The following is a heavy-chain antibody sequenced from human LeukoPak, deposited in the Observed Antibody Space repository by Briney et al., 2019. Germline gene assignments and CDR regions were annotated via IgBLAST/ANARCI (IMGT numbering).Heavy chain of an antibody. CDR2: IYNGGSA. Sequence: PSVTLSLTCTVSGASVSNYYWSWLRQPAGKGMEWIGRIYNGGSANYSPSLQSRISMSVDTSKNQFSLRLKSVTAADTAVYYCARQPIGPYYFDYWGQGTLVTVSS. CDR1: GASVSNYY. J-gene: IGHJ4*02. D-gene: IGHD1-14*01. V-gene: IGHV4-4*07. CDR3: ARQPIGPYYFDY.